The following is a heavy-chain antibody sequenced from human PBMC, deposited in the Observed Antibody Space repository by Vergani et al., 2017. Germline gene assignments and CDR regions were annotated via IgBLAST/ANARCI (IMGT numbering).Heavy chain of an antibody. CDR2: IKSKTDGGTT. CDR3: TTAHGSLYYYDSSGQVRDAFDI. V-gene: IGHV3-15*01. D-gene: IGHD3-22*01. Sequence: EVQLVESGGGLVKPGGSLRLSCAASGFTFSNAWMSWVRQAPGKGLEWVGRIKSKTDGGTTDYAAPVKGRFTISRDDSKNTLYLQMNSLKTEDTAVYYCTTAHGSLYYYDSSGQVRDAFDIWGQGTMVTVSS. J-gene: IGHJ3*02. CDR1: GFTFSNAW.